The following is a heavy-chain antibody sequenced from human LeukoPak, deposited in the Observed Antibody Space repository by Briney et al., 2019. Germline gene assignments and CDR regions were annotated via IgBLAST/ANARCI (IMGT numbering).Heavy chain of an antibody. CDR1: GFTFSSYA. CDR3: AKEMGYDSSGYPWGY. V-gene: IGHV3-23*01. Sequence: SGGSLRLSCAASGFTFSSYAMSWVRQAPGKGLEWVSAISGSGGSTYYADSVKGRFTISRDNSKNTLYLQMNSLRAEDTAVYYCAKEMGYDSSGYPWGYWGQGTLVTVSS. J-gene: IGHJ4*02. D-gene: IGHD3-22*01. CDR2: ISGSGGST.